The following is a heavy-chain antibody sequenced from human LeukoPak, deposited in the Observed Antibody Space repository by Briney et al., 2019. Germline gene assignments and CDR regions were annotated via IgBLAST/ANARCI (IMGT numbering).Heavy chain of an antibody. Sequence: SETLSLTCAVYGGSFSGYYWSWIRQPPGKGLEWIGEINHSGSTNYNPSLKSRVTISVDTSKNQSSLKLSSATAADTAVYYCAKFAGIYDSSGFDYWGQGTLATVSS. CDR2: INHSGST. J-gene: IGHJ4*02. D-gene: IGHD3-22*01. CDR3: AKFAGIYDSSGFDY. CDR1: GGSFSGYY. V-gene: IGHV4-34*01.